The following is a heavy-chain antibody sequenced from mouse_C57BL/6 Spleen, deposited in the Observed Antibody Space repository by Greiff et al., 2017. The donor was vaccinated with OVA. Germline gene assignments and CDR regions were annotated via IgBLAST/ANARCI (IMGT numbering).Heavy chain of an antibody. V-gene: IGHV1-15*01. Sequence: VQLQQSGAELVRPGASVTLSCKASGYTFTDYEMHWVKQTPVHGLEWIGAIDPETGGTAYNQKFKGKAILTADKSSSTAYMELRSLTSEDSAVYYCTRRNPYYGSSYGYWGQGTTLTVSS. J-gene: IGHJ2*01. CDR1: GYTFTDYE. CDR2: IDPETGGT. CDR3: TRRNPYYGSSYGY. D-gene: IGHD1-1*01.